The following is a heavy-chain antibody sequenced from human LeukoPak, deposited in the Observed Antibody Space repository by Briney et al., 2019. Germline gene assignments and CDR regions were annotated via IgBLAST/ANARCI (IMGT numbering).Heavy chain of an antibody. CDR2: IIPIFGTA. CDR3: AREGGFLEWLPPFDP. Sequence: SVKVSCKASGGTFSSYAISWVRQAPGQGLEWMGGIIPIFGTANHAQRFQGRVTITADESTSTAYMELSSLRSEDTAVYYCAREGGFLEWLPPFDPWGQGTLVTVSS. V-gene: IGHV1-69*01. CDR1: GGTFSSYA. D-gene: IGHD3-3*01. J-gene: IGHJ5*02.